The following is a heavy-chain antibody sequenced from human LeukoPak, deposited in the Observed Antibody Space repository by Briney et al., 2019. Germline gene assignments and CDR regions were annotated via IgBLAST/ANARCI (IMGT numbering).Heavy chain of an antibody. D-gene: IGHD1-1*01. CDR2: IKSKSDGGTT. CDR3: TTVKVNERG. V-gene: IGHV3-15*01. J-gene: IGHJ4*02. CDR1: GFSFTNAW. Sequence: GGSLRLSCAASGFSFTNAWMSWVRQAPGKGLEWVGRIKSKSDGGTTDYAAPVKGRFTISRDDSKTTLYLEMNSPKTEDTAVYYCTTVKVNERGWGQGTLVTVSS.